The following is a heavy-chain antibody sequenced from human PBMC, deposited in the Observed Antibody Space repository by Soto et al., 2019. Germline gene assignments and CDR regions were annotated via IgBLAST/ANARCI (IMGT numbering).Heavy chain of an antibody. CDR2: INPNSGTT. CDR1: GYTFPNYH. Sequence: ASVKVSCKASGYTFPNYHMHWVRQAPGQGLEWMGIINPNSGTTTYAQKFQGRVTMTEDASTNTAYMELSSLRSEDTAVYYCATRLYDILTGYYLDGFDYWGQGTLVTVSS. D-gene: IGHD3-9*01. J-gene: IGHJ4*02. CDR3: ATRLYDILTGYYLDGFDY. V-gene: IGHV1-46*01.